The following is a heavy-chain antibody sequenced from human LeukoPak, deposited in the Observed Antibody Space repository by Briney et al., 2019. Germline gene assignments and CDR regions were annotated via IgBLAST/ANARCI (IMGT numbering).Heavy chain of an antibody. D-gene: IGHD3-10*01. J-gene: IGHJ4*02. CDR3: AKSSGSYYNVDFDY. Sequence: SETLSLTCTVSGGSISSSSYYWGWIRQPPGKGLEWIGSIYHSGSTYYNPSLKSRVTIAVETSKSQFSLKLSSVTAADKAVYYCAKSSGSYYNVDFDYWGQGTLVTVSS. V-gene: IGHV4-39*07. CDR1: GGSISSSSYY. CDR2: IYHSGST.